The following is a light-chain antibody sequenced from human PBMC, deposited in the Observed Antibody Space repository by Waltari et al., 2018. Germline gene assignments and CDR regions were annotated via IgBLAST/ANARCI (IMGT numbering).Light chain of an antibody. V-gene: IGKV3-15*01. CDR2: GAS. CDR1: QPISSN. CDR3: QQYNIRLT. Sequence: EIVMTQSPATLSVSPGERATLSCRASQPISSNLAWYQHKPGQAPRLLISGASTRASGIPASVSGSGSGTQFTLTINSLQSEDFAVYYCQQYNIRLTFGGGTKVDIK. J-gene: IGKJ4*01.